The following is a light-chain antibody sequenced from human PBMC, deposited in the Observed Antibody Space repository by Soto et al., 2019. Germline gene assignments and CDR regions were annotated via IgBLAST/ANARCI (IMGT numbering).Light chain of an antibody. CDR3: QQSSRSPLT. Sequence: EIVLTQSPGTLSLSPGERATLSCRASRSISSYLAWYQQRPGQAPRLLIYGASSRATGIPDRFSGSGSGTDFTLTISRLEPEDFAVYYCQQSSRSPLTFGGGTKVDIK. CDR2: GAS. J-gene: IGKJ4*01. V-gene: IGKV3-20*01. CDR1: RSISSY.